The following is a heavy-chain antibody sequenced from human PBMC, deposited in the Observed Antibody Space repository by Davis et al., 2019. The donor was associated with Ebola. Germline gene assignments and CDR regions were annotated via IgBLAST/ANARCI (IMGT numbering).Heavy chain of an antibody. CDR1: GGTFSSYA. CDR3: ARGGVHYYDSSGFV. J-gene: IGHJ4*02. D-gene: IGHD3-22*01. Sequence: SVKVSCKASGGTFSSYAISWVRQAPGQGLEWMGGIIPIFGTTNYAQKFQGRVTITADESTSTAYMELSSLRSEDTAVYYCARGGVHYYDSSGFVWGQGTLVTVSS. CDR2: IIPIFGTT. V-gene: IGHV1-69*13.